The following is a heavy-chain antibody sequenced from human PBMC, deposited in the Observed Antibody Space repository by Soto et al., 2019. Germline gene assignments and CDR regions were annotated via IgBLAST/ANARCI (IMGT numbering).Heavy chain of an antibody. J-gene: IGHJ4*02. Sequence: PSETLSLTCAVYGGSFSGYYWSWIRQPPGKGLEWIGEINHSGSTNYNPSLKSRVTISVDTSKNQFSLKLSSVTAADTAVYYCARGYDFWSGYYSAYFDYWGQGTLVTVSS. CDR3: ARGYDFWSGYYSAYFDY. CDR1: GGSFSGYY. V-gene: IGHV4-34*01. D-gene: IGHD3-3*01. CDR2: INHSGST.